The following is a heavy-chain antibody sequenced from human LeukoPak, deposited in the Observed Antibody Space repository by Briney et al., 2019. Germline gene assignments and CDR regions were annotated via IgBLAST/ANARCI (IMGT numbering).Heavy chain of an antibody. CDR1: GYSISSGYY. Sequence: PSETLSLTCAVSGYSISSGYYGDWIRQPPGKGLEWIGSIYHSGSTYYNPSLKSRVTISVDTSKNQFSLKLSSVTAADTAVYYCAGVVLLWFGELLGYFDYWGQGTLVTVPS. CDR3: AGVVLLWFGELLGYFDY. D-gene: IGHD3-10*01. J-gene: IGHJ4*02. V-gene: IGHV4-38-2*01. CDR2: IYHSGST.